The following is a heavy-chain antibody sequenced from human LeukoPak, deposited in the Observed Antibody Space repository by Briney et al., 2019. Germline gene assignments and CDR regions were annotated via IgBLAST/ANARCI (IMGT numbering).Heavy chain of an antibody. CDR2: INHSGST. CDR1: GGSFSGYY. Sequence: SETLPLTCAVYGGSFSGYYWSWIRQPPGKGLEWIGEINHSGSTNYNPSLKSRVTISVDTSKNQFSLKLSSVTAADTAVYYCARAVDIVATRLSYGMDVWGQGTTVTVSS. D-gene: IGHD5-12*01. J-gene: IGHJ6*02. V-gene: IGHV4-34*01. CDR3: ARAVDIVATRLSYGMDV.